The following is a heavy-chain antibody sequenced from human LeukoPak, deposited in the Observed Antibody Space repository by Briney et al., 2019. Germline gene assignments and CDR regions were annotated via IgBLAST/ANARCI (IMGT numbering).Heavy chain of an antibody. Sequence: GASVKVSCKASGGTFSSYAISWVRQAPGRGLEWMGGIIPIFGTANYAQKFQGRVTITADKSTSTAYMELSSLRSEDTAVYYCARDLRGLGELSNRGPFDYWGQGTLVTVSS. V-gene: IGHV1-69*06. CDR3: ARDLRGLGELSNRGPFDY. CDR1: GGTFSSYA. J-gene: IGHJ4*02. D-gene: IGHD3-10*01. CDR2: IIPIFGTA.